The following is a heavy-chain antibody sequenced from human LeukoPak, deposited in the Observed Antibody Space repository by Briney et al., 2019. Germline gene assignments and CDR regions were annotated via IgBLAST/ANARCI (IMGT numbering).Heavy chain of an antibody. V-gene: IGHV1-69*06. CDR2: IIPIFGTA. J-gene: IGHJ6*03. CDR3: ATRDGSSTVYYYYYYMDV. Sequence: GASVTVSCKASGGTFSSYAISWVRQAPGQGLEWMGGIIPIFGTANYAQKFQGRVTITADKSTSTAYTELSSLRSEDTAVYYCATRDGSSTVYYYYYYMDVWGKGTTVTVSS. CDR1: GGTFSSYA. D-gene: IGHD4-17*01.